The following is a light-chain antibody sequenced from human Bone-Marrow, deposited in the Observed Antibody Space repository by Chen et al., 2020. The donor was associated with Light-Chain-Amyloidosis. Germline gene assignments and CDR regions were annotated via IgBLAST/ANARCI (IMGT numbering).Light chain of an antibody. CDR2: EVS. CDR1: SSDVGGYNY. CDR3: SSYTSSSTRV. Sequence: QSALTQPASVSGSPGRSITLSCTGTSSDVGGYNYVSWYQQHPGKAPNLMIYEVSNRPSGVSNRCSGSKSGNTASLTISGLQAEDEADYYCSSYTSSSTRVFGGGTKLTVL. V-gene: IGLV2-14*01. J-gene: IGLJ2*01.